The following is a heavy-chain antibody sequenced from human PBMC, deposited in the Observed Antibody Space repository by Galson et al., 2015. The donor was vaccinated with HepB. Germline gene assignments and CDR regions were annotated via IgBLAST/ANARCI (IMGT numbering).Heavy chain of an antibody. D-gene: IGHD3-10*01. V-gene: IGHV3-30-3*01. CDR1: GFTFNNYA. CDR3: ARPIYGSGSLTCAY. CDR2: ILYDGSKK. J-gene: IGHJ4*02. Sequence: SLRLSCAASGFTFNNYALHWVRQAPGKGLEWVPVILYDGSKKFYADSVKGRFTISRDDSKKTLYLEMNSLRPEDTAVYYCARPIYGSGSLTCAYWGQGTLVTVSS.